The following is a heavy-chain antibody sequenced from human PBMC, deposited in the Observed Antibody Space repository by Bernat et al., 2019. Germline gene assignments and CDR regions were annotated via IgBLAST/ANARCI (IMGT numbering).Heavy chain of an antibody. J-gene: IGHJ3*02. CDR1: GGSISSSSYY. CDR3: AKGQTTVMAFDI. Sequence: LQLQESGPGLVKPSETLSLTCTVSGGSISSSSYYWGWVRQAPGKGLEWVSAISGSGGSTYYADSVKGRLTISRDNSKNTLYLQMNSLRAEDTAVYYCAKGQTTVMAFDIWGQGTMVTVSS. CDR2: ISGSGGST. D-gene: IGHD4-17*01. V-gene: IGHV3-23*01.